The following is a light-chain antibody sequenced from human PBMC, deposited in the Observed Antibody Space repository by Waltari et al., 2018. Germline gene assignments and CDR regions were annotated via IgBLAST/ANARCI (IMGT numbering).Light chain of an antibody. CDR2: DVR. Sequence: QSVLTQPRAVPGSPGQTVPSPCTGTSNYGGDGDLVSWYRHPPDTAPALMIDDVRRRPSGVPTLFSGSKSANTASLTISGLQPEDEADYYCCSFASSSWLFGGGTKLTVL. CDR1: SNYGGDGDL. J-gene: IGLJ3*02. CDR3: CSFASSSWL. V-gene: IGLV2-11*01.